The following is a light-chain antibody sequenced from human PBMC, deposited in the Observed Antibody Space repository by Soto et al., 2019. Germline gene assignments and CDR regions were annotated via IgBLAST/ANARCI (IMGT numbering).Light chain of an antibody. CDR2: DVS. CDR1: QSVSSK. V-gene: IGKV3-15*01. CDR3: QQYNNWPRT. J-gene: IGKJ1*01. Sequence: EIVMTQSPATLSVSPGERAILSCRASQSVSSKLAWYQQKPGQAPRLLIYDVSTRATGIPARFSGSGSGTEFTLTISSLQSEDFAVYYCQQYNNWPRTFGQGTKVEIK.